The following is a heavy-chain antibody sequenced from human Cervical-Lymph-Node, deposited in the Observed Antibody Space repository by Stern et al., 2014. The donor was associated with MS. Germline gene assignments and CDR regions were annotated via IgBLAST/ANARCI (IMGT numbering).Heavy chain of an antibody. J-gene: IGHJ5*02. Sequence: QVQLMQSGPGLVKPSETLSLTCTVSSDSMKSYYWTWIRQPPGKGLEWIGYIYHTGSTNYNPSLKSRVTISVETSKKQFSLRLSSVSAADTAVYYCARAAVGVRGKFDPWGQGALVTVSS. CDR1: SDSMKSYY. V-gene: IGHV4-59*01. CDR2: IYHTGST. CDR3: ARAAVGVRGKFDP. D-gene: IGHD1-1*01.